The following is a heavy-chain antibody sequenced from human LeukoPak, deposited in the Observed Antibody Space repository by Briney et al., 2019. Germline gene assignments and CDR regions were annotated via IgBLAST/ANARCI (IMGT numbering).Heavy chain of an antibody. CDR2: SYYSGST. D-gene: IGHD2-2*02. CDR3: ARDGVVPDAIRPYCYYSGMDV. Sequence: SETLSLTCTVSGFSISSGDYYWGWLRQPPGKGLEWLGYSYYSGSTYYNPSPRRRITISVDSSKNQFSLMLRSVTGADTAVYYCARDGVVPDAIRPYCYYSGMDVWGQGTTVTVSS. CDR1: GFSISSGDYY. J-gene: IGHJ6*02. V-gene: IGHV4-30-4*01.